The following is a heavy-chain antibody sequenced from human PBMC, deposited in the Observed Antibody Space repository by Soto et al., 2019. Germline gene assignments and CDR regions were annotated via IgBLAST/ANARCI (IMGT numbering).Heavy chain of an antibody. CDR1: GFTFSYYG. J-gene: IGHJ4*02. V-gene: IGHV3-33*08. CDR2: MHTGGTEN. D-gene: IGHD3-9*01. CDR3: ARDADTTGHYSHFDL. Sequence: QVQLVESGGGVVQPGGSLRLSCAASGFTFSYYGFHWVRQAPGKGLEWVAVMHTGGTENYYVDSVKGRFTVSRDDSRNMVYLEMSGLRAEDTAEYFCARDADTTGHYSHFDLWGRGALVAVS.